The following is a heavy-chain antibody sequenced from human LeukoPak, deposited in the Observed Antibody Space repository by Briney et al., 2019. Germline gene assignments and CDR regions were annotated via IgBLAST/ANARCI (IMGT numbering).Heavy chain of an antibody. CDR3: ARDLGEWLAPYYFDY. V-gene: IGHV3-66*01. D-gene: IGHD3-10*01. CDR2: IYSGGST. CDR1: GFTVSSNY. J-gene: IGHJ4*02. Sequence: PGGSLRLSCAASGFTVSSNYMSWVRQAPGKGLEWVSVIYSGGSTYYADSVKGRFTISRDNSRNTLYLQMNSLRAEDTAVYYCARDLGEWLAPYYFDYWGQGILVTVSS.